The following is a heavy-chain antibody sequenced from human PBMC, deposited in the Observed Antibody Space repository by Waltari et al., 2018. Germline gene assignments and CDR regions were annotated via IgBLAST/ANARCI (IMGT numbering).Heavy chain of an antibody. D-gene: IGHD3-10*01. CDR2: INHSGST. CDR1: GGSFSGYY. CDR3: ARRRYYGSGRPFDY. Sequence: QVQLQQWGAGLLKPSETLSLTCAVYGGSFSGYYWSWIRQPPGKGLEWIGEINHSGSTNYNPSLKSRVTISVDTSKNQFSLKLSSVTVADTAVYYCARRRYYGSGRPFDYWGQGTLVTVSS. V-gene: IGHV4-34*01. J-gene: IGHJ4*02.